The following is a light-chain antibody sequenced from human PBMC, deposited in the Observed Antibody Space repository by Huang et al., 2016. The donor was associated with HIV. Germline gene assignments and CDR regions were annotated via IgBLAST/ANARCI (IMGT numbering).Light chain of an antibody. CDR2: KVS. CDR1: QSLIYSDGNTY. J-gene: IGKJ1*01. CDR3: MQGTHSPPGT. Sequence: DVVLTQSPLSLPVTLGQPASISCRSRQSLIYSDGNTYLNWFQQRPDQSPRRLIYKVSNRDSWVPDRFSGSGSGTDFTLKISRVEAEDVGVYFCMQGTHSPPGTFGQGTKVDIK. V-gene: IGKV2-30*01.